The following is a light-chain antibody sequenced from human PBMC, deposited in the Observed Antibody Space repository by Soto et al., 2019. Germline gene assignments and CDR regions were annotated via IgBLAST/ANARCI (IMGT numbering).Light chain of an antibody. CDR2: QNN. J-gene: IGLJ1*01. V-gene: IGLV1-51*01. Sequence: QSVLTQPPSVSAAPGQRVTISCSGSGSDIGSSYVSWYQQLPGSAPKVLIYQNNKRPSEIPDRFSGSKSGASATLDISGLQTGDDADYYCGTWDFSLRGYVFGAGTKLTVL. CDR3: GTWDFSLRGYV. CDR1: GSDIGSSY.